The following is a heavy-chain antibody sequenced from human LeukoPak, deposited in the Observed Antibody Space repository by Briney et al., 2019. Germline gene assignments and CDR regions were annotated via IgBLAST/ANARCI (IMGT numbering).Heavy chain of an antibody. D-gene: IGHD3-22*01. CDR2: FDPEDGET. CDR1: GYTLTELS. V-gene: IGHV1-24*01. CDR3: ATKLIDYYDSSGYPWPFDY. J-gene: IGHJ4*02. Sequence: ASVKVSCKVSGYTLTELSMHWVRQAPGKGLEWMGGFDPEDGETIYAQKFQGRVTMTEDTSTDTAYMELSSLRSEDTAVYYCATKLIDYYDSSGYPWPFDYWGQGTLVTLSS.